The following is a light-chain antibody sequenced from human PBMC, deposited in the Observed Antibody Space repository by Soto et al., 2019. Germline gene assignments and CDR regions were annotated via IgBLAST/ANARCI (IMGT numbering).Light chain of an antibody. J-gene: IGKJ1*01. CDR1: QSIDSW. Sequence: DIQMTQSPSTLSASVGDRVSVTCRASQSIDSWLAWYQQKPGKAPKLLIYQACNLESGVPSRFSGSASGTDFTLTISSLQPDDFATYYCQHYDTYPLTFGQGTKVEIK. CDR2: QAC. CDR3: QHYDTYPLT. V-gene: IGKV1-5*03.